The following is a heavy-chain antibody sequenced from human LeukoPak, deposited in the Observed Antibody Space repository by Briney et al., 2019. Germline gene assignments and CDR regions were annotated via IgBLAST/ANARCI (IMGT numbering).Heavy chain of an antibody. CDR3: ARSPIAAAGTGFDY. Sequence: SETLSLTCAVSGGSISSSNWWSWVRQPPGKGLEWIGEIYHSGSTNYNPSLKSRVTISVDKSKNQFSLKLSSVTAADTAVYYCARSPIAAAGTGFDYWGQGTLVTVSS. J-gene: IGHJ4*02. V-gene: IGHV4-4*02. CDR2: IYHSGST. CDR1: GGSISSSNW. D-gene: IGHD6-13*01.